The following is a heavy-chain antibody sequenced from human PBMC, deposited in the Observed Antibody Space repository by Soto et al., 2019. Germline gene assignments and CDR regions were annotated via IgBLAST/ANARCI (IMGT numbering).Heavy chain of an antibody. Sequence: QEQLVESGGGVVQPGASLRLSCVASGFDFYSYAMHWVRQAPGKGLEWMGVISHDGSNVYYADFVKGRFTISRDRSKNTLYLEGAGLRGDDTGTYYCAKAILASTIGPYAMDVWGQGTTVTVSS. J-gene: IGHJ6*02. CDR1: GFDFYSYA. V-gene: IGHV3-30*18. CDR2: ISHDGSNV. CDR3: AKAILASTIGPYAMDV. D-gene: IGHD3-3*02.